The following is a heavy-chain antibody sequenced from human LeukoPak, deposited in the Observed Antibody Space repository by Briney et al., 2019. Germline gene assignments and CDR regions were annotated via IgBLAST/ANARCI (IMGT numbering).Heavy chain of an antibody. CDR3: AREQYSSSWYYYYYGMDV. V-gene: IGHV4-34*01. CDR2: IDHSGST. CDR1: GGSFSGYY. D-gene: IGHD6-13*01. Sequence: SETLSPTCAVYGGSFSGYYWSWIRQPPGKGLEWIGEIDHSGSTNYNPSLKSRVTISVDTSKNQFSLKLSSVTAADTAVYYCAREQYSSSWYYYYYGMDVWGQGTTVTVSS. J-gene: IGHJ6*02.